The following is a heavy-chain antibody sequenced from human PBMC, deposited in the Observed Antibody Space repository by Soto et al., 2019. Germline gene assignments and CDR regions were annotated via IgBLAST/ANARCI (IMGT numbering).Heavy chain of an antibody. D-gene: IGHD1-26*01. Sequence: SETMSLTSTVSGGSISSYYWSWIRPPPEKGLEWIGYMYFRGSTNYNPSLKSRVTISVDTSKNQFSLKLSSVTAADTAVYYCVRDRSGSYYLSFFDYWGQGIVVTVSS. CDR2: MYFRGST. V-gene: IGHV4-59*01. CDR1: GGSISSYY. CDR3: VRDRSGSYYLSFFDY. J-gene: IGHJ4*02.